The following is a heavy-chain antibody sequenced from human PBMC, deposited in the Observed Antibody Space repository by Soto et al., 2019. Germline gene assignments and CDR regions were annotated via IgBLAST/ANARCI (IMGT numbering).Heavy chain of an antibody. V-gene: IGHV3-48*01. CDR2: ISSSSSTI. Sequence: GGSLRLSCAASGFPFSSYSMNWVRQAPGKGLEWVSYISSSSSTIYYADSVKGRFTISRDNAKNSLYLQMNSLRAEDTAVYYCARETPYYDFWRGAWFDPWGQGTLVTVSS. D-gene: IGHD3-3*01. CDR3: ARETPYYDFWRGAWFDP. J-gene: IGHJ5*02. CDR1: GFPFSSYS.